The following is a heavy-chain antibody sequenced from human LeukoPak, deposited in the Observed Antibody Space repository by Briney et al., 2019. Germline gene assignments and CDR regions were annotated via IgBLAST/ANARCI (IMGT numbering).Heavy chain of an antibody. CDR3: AKDPIAVAGNNYYGMDV. D-gene: IGHD6-19*01. J-gene: IGHJ6*02. V-gene: IGHV3-23*01. CDR1: GFSFSSCA. CDR2: ISGSGDST. Sequence: GGSLRLSCAASGFSFSSCAMSWVRQAPGKGLEWVSGISGSGDSTDYADSVKGRFTISRDNSKNTLYLQINSLRAEDTAVYYCAKDPIAVAGNNYYGMDVWGQGTTVSVSS.